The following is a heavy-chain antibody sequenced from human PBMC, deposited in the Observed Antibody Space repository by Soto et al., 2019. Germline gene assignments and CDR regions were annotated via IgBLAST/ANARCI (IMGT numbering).Heavy chain of an antibody. CDR1: GGSFSGYY. J-gene: IGHJ4*02. CDR3: AGARHYDILTGYYRAFGY. Sequence: SETLSLTCAVYGGSFSGYYWNWIRQPPGKGLEWIGEINHSGSTNYNPSLKSRVTISVDTSKNQFSLRLSSVTAADTAVYYCAGARHYDILTGYYRAFGYWGQGTLVTVSS. D-gene: IGHD3-9*01. V-gene: IGHV4-34*01. CDR2: INHSGST.